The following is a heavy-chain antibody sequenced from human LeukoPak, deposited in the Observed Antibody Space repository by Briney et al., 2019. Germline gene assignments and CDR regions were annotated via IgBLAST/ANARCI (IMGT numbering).Heavy chain of an antibody. CDR1: GGSVSSGISY. CDR2: ISDSGGS. V-gene: IGHV4-61*01. CDR3: ARAPAAGTGPDY. J-gene: IGHJ4*02. Sequence: PSETLSLTCSVSGGSVSSGISYWSWIRQPPGEGLEWIAYISDSGGSDYNPSLRGRVTISLDTSKNQFSLRLTSVTAADTAVYYCARAPAAGTGPDYWGRGTLVTVSS. D-gene: IGHD6-13*01.